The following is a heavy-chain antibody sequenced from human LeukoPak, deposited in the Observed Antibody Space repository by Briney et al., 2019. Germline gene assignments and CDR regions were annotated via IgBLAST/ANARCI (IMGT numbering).Heavy chain of an antibody. V-gene: IGHV1-46*01. CDR1: GYTFIDSY. J-gene: IGHJ3*02. Sequence: ASVKVSCKTSGYTFIDSYIHWVRQAPGQGLEWMGKINPSSGGAGYAQKFQGRVTMTRDTSTSTVYMELTSLRSEDTAVYYCARDGLYCTNGVCSSDIWGQGTLVTVSS. CDR3: ARDGLYCTNGVCSSDI. CDR2: INPSSGGA. D-gene: IGHD2-8*01.